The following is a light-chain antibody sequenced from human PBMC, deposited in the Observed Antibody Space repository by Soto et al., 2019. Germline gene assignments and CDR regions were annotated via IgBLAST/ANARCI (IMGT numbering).Light chain of an antibody. J-gene: IGLJ2*01. CDR1: SSDVSGYNY. CDR2: DVS. V-gene: IGLV2-14*01. Sequence: QSALTQPASLSVSPGQSITISCTGTSSDVSGYNYVSWYQQHPGKAPKLMIYDVSNRPSGISDRFSGSKSGNTASLTISGLQAEDEADYYCSSYTSRSTLVIFGGGTKLTVL. CDR3: SSYTSRSTLVI.